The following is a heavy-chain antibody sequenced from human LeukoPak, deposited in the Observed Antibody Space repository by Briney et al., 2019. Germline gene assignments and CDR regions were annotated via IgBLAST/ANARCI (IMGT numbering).Heavy chain of an antibody. V-gene: IGHV3-30-3*01. J-gene: IGHJ6*03. D-gene: IGHD7-27*01. CDR2: ISYDGSNK. CDR1: GFTFSSYA. CDR3: ARDGANWGFFGYMDV. Sequence: PGGSLRLSCAASGFTFSSYAMHWVRQAPGKGLEWVAVISYDGSNKYYADSVKGRFTISRDNSKNTLYLQMNSLRAEDTAVYYCARDGANWGFFGYMDVWGKGTTVTVSS.